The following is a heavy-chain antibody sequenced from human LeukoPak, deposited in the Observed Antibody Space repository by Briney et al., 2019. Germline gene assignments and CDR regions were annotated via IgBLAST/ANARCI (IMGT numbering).Heavy chain of an antibody. CDR1: GYTFTSYG. D-gene: IGHD4-17*01. CDR2: ISAYNGNT. Sequence: ASVKVSCKASGYTFTSYGISWERQAPGQGLEWMGWISAYNGNTNYAQKLQGRVTMTTDTSTSTAYMELRSLRSDDTAVYYCARANQAVDAFDIWGQGTMVTVSS. J-gene: IGHJ3*02. CDR3: ARANQAVDAFDI. V-gene: IGHV1-18*01.